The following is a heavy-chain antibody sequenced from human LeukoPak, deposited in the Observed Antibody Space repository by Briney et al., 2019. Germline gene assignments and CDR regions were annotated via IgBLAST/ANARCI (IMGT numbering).Heavy chain of an antibody. V-gene: IGHV3-74*01. CDR2: IKSDGKT. CDR3: APSELGGYYPEFFRQ. Sequence: GSLVRSFQASCCPFIRYWMHWGRQAPGKRVVWVARIKSDGKTNYAACVEGRFTTARDQAKNTVSLQMDGLRAEDTVIYSRAPSELGGYYPEFFRQGSEGTLVTVSS. D-gene: IGHD3-22*01. CDR1: CCPFIRYW. J-gene: IGHJ1*01.